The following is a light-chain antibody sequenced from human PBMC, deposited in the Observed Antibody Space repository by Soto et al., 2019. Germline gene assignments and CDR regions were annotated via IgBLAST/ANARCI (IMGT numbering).Light chain of an antibody. V-gene: IGLV2-14*01. Sequence: QSALTQPASVSGSPGQSITISCTGTSRDVGGYNYVCWYQQHPGKAPKLMIYEVSNRPSGVSNRFSGSKSGNTASLTISGLQAEDEADCYCSSYTSSSTLYVFGTGTKVTVL. CDR2: EVS. CDR1: SRDVGGYNY. J-gene: IGLJ1*01. CDR3: SSYTSSSTLYV.